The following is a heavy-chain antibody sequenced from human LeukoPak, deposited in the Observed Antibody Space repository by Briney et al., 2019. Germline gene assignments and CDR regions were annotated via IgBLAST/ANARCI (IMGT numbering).Heavy chain of an antibody. CDR1: GGSISSYY. D-gene: IGHD3-16*01. CDR2: IYYSGST. J-gene: IGHJ4*02. Sequence: SETLSLTCTVSGGSISSYYWSWIRQPPGKGLEWIAYIYYSGSTNYNPSLKSRVTISVDMSKNQFSLKLSSVTAADTAVYYCARDLRAAYWGQGTLVTVSS. CDR3: ARDLRAAY. V-gene: IGHV4-59*01.